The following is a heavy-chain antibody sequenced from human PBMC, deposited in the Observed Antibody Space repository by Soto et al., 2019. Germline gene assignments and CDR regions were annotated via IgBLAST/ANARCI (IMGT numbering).Heavy chain of an antibody. D-gene: IGHD6-6*01. J-gene: IGHJ4*02. Sequence: QVQLQESGPGLVKPSQTLSLTCTVSGGSISRGDYYWSWIRQPPGKGLEWIGYIYYSGSSYYNPSLKSRVTISVDTSKNQFALKLSSVTAADTAVYYWAVSIGARYFDYWGQGTLVTVSS. CDR3: AVSIGARYFDY. CDR1: GGSISRGDYY. CDR2: IYYSGSS. V-gene: IGHV4-30-4*01.